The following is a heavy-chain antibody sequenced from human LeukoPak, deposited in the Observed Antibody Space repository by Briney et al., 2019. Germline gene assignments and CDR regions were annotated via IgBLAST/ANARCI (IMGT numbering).Heavy chain of an antibody. CDR1: AYTFSTYL. J-gene: IGHJ6*02. D-gene: IGHD3-10*02. CDR2: TDPSGGST. V-gene: IGHV1-46*01. Sequence: ASVKVSCKASAYTFSTYLLHWVRQAPGQGLEWMGMTDPSGGSTVYAQKFQGRVTMTRDTSTSTVYMELSSLRSEDTAVYYCARDLRMTGVRGGVWGQGTTVIVSS. CDR3: ARDLRMTGVRGGV.